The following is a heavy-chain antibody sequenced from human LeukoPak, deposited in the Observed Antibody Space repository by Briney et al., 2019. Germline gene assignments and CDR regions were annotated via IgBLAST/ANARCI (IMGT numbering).Heavy chain of an antibody. Sequence: ASVKVSCKASGYTFTGYYMHWVRQAPGQGLEWMGWINPNSGGTNYAQKFQGWVTMTRDTSISTAYMELSRLRSDDTAVYYCARGPMIVVVITPFDFDYWGQGTLVTVSS. CDR2: INPNSGGT. V-gene: IGHV1-2*04. J-gene: IGHJ4*02. CDR1: GYTFTGYY. CDR3: ARGPMIVVVITPFDFDY. D-gene: IGHD3-22*01.